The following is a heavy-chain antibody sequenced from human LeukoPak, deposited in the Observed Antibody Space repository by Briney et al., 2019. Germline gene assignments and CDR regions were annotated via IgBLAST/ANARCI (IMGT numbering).Heavy chain of an antibody. J-gene: IGHJ4*02. CDR1: GFTFSTYW. CDR3: ATGAEMDREVIINGHLDY. V-gene: IGHV3-7*01. CDR2: INQYGNEK. Sequence: PGGSLRLSCAASGFTFSTYWMNWVRQAPGKGLEWVANINQYGNEKYYVDSVKGRFTISRDNDKNSLYLGMNSLRAEDTAVYYCATGAEMDREVIINGHLDYWGQGTLVTASS. D-gene: IGHD3-10*01.